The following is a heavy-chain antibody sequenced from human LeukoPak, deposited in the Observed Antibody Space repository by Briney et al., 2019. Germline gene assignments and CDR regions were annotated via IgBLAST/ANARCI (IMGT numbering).Heavy chain of an antibody. J-gene: IGHJ4*02. Sequence: PGRSLRLSCAASGFTFSSYGMHWVRQAPGKGLEWVAVISYDGSNKYYADSVKGRFTISRDNSKNTLYPQMNSLRAEDTAVYYCAKGGTTALRYFDWLLSPDYWGQGTLVTVSS. D-gene: IGHD3-9*01. CDR1: GFTFSSYG. CDR2: ISYDGSNK. V-gene: IGHV3-30*18. CDR3: AKGGTTALRYFDWLLSPDY.